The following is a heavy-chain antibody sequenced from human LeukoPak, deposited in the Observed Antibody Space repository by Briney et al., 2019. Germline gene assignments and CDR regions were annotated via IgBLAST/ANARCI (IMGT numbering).Heavy chain of an antibody. D-gene: IGHD3-22*01. CDR3: ARAPRRSITMIVMPRGYYFDY. V-gene: IGHV4-34*01. CDR2: INHSGST. Sequence: PSETLSLTCAVYGGSFSGYYWSWIRQPPGKGLEWIGEINHSGSTNYNPSLKSRVTISVDASKNQFSLKLGSVTAADTAVYYCARAPRRSITMIVMPRGYYFDYWGQGTLVTVSS. CDR1: GGSFSGYY. J-gene: IGHJ4*02.